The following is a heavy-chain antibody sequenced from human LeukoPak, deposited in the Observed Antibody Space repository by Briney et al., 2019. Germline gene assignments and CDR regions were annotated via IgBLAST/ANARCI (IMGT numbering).Heavy chain of an antibody. CDR1: GFTFDDYA. J-gene: IGHJ2*01. CDR3: ARRANGDYGRWYYDL. Sequence: QSGRSLRLSCAASGFTFDDYAMHWVRQAPGKGLEWVSGISWNSGSMDYADSVKGRFTISRDNAKNSLFLQMTSLRVGDTAVYYCARRANGDYGRWYYDLWGRGTLVSVSS. V-gene: IGHV3-9*01. CDR2: ISWNSGSM. D-gene: IGHD4-17*01.